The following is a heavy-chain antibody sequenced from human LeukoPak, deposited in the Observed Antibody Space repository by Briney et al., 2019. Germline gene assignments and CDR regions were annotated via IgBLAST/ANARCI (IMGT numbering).Heavy chain of an antibody. V-gene: IGHV3-21*01. D-gene: IGHD2-15*01. J-gene: IGHJ4*02. Sequence: PGGSLRLSCAAPGFTFSSYSMNWVRQAPGKGLEWVSSISSSNSYIYYADSVKGRFTISRDTAKNSLYLQMNSQRAEDTAVYYCARSIGENYYFDYWGQGTLVTVSS. CDR2: ISSSNSYI. CDR1: GFTFSSYS. CDR3: ARSIGENYYFDY.